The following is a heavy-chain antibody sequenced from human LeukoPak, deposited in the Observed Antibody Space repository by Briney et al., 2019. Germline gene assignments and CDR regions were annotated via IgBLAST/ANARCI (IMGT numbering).Heavy chain of an antibody. CDR1: GFTVSSNY. V-gene: IGHV3-74*01. CDR3: VYIAAYDY. Sequence: PGGSLRLSCAASGFTVSSNYMSWVRQAPGKGLVWVSRINSDGSSTSYADSVKGRFTISRDNAKNTLYLQMNSLRAEDTAVYYCVYIAAYDYWGQGTLVTVSS. CDR2: INSDGSST. J-gene: IGHJ4*02. D-gene: IGHD6-13*01.